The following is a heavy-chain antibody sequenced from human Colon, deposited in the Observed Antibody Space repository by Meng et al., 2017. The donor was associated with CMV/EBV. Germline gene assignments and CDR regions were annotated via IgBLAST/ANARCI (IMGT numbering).Heavy chain of an antibody. J-gene: IGHJ4*02. CDR1: GFSLSTNGVT. V-gene: IGHV2-5*02. CDR3: AHRFLRDSSSSLHFDS. Sequence: QSTLEGSGPTLVKPTQTLTLTCTFSGFSLSTNGVTVGWIRQPPGKALEWLALIYWDDDKRYSPSLKSRLTITKDTSKNQVVLTMINMDPVDTATYYCAHRFLRDSSSSLHFDSWGQGTLVTVSS. CDR2: IYWDDDK. D-gene: IGHD6-6*01.